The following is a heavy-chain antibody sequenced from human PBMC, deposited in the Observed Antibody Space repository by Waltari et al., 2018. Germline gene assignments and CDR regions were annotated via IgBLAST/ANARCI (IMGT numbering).Heavy chain of an antibody. D-gene: IGHD6-19*01. J-gene: IGHJ6*03. Sequence: EVQLVESGGGSVQPGRSLRLSCATYGFNLGDYGISWVRQAPGKALVWVGSIVRKVTRGKKEYAASVKCRFTISIDDSNSVAYLQMNSLKTEDTAVYYCTRVYPYSSGWYGDYNYYMDVWGKGPRSPSP. V-gene: IGHV3-49*04. CDR2: IVRKVTRGKK. CDR1: GFNLGDYG. CDR3: TRVYPYSSGWYGDYNYYMDV.